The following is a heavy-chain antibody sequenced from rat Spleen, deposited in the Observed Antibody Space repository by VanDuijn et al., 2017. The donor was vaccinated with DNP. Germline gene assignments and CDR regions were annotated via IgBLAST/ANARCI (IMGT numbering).Heavy chain of an antibody. CDR2: INKDSRTI. Sequence: EVKLVESGGGLMQPGRSLKLSCAASGFNFNDYWMGWVRQAPGKGLEWIGEINKDSRTIKYSPSLKDKFTISRDNAQNTLYLQMSKLGSEDTAIYYCAREKFGVDYWGQGVMVTVSS. J-gene: IGHJ2*01. CDR3: AREKFGVDY. CDR1: GFNFNDYW. V-gene: IGHV4-2*01. D-gene: IGHD4-3*01.